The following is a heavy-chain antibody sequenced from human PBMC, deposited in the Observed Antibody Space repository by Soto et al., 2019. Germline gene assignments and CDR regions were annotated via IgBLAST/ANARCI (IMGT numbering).Heavy chain of an antibody. J-gene: IGHJ6*02. V-gene: IGHV3-48*03. CDR1: GFTFSNFE. D-gene: IGHD3-9*01. Sequence: SLRLSCAASGFTFSNFEMHWVRQAPGKGLEWVSYINTAGSTKYYAESVKGRFTISRDNARNSLFLQMNSMRAEDTAVYYCARAECSSPDCLTDYHSYGLDVWGQGSXVTVSS. CDR3: ARAECSSPDCLTDYHSYGLDV. CDR2: INTAGSTK.